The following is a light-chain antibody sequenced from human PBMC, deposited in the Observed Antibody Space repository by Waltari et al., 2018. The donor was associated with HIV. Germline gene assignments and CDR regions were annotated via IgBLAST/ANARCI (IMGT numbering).Light chain of an antibody. V-gene: IGLV2-23*01. Sequence: QSALTQPASVSGSPGQSITISCTGTRIYVWSYNLVSWYQQHPGKAPNSMIYEGSKRPSGVSNRFSGSKSGNTASLTIAGLQAEDEADYYCCSYAGSSTLVFGGGTKLTVL. CDR1: RIYVWSYNL. CDR2: EGS. J-gene: IGLJ3*02. CDR3: CSYAGSSTLV.